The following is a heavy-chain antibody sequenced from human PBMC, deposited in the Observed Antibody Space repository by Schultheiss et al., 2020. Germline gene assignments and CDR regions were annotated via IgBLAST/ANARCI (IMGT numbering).Heavy chain of an antibody. CDR2: IFYSGTT. CDR3: ARVAQNSWFFDY. Sequence: SQTLSLTCTVSGGSIRSYYWSWIRQPPGRGLEWIGYIFYSGTTNYNPSLKSRVTISVDTSKNQFSLRLNSVTAADTAVYYCARVAQNSWFFDYWGQGTLVTVSS. D-gene: IGHD3-10*01. CDR1: GGSIRSYY. V-gene: IGHV4-59*01. J-gene: IGHJ4*02.